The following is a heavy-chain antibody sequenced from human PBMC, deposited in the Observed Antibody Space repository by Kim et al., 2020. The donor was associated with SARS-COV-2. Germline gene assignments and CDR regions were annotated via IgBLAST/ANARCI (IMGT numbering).Heavy chain of an antibody. D-gene: IGHD2-8*01. J-gene: IGHJ1*01. Sequence: GGSLRLSCTTSGFPFGDYAMHWVRQDPGKGLEWVAGISWNSVNKDYVDSVRGRFTISRDNAKKSLYLQMNSLTPEDTGFYYCLNGRDWGQGGLVTVSS. CDR2: ISWNSVNK. CDR1: GFPFGDYA. V-gene: IGHV3-9*01. CDR3: LNGRD.